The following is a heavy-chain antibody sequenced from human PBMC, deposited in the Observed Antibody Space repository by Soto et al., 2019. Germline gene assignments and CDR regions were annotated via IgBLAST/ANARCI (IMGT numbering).Heavy chain of an antibody. J-gene: IGHJ3*02. CDR2: IYYSGST. V-gene: IGHV4-31*03. CDR3: ARVGVVTAIYAFDI. Sequence: SETLSLTCTVSGGSISSGGYYWSWIRQHPGRGLEWIGYIYYSGSTYYNPSLKSRVTISVDTSKNQFSLKLSSVTAADTAVYYCARVGVVTAIYAFDIWGQGTMVTVSS. CDR1: GGSISSGGYY. D-gene: IGHD2-21*02.